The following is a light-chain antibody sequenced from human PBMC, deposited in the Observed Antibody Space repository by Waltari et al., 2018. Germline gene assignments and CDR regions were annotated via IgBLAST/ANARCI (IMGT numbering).Light chain of an antibody. CDR1: TSHIGNTY. Sequence: QSVLTQPPSVSAAPGQKVTISCSGSTSHIGNTYVPWYQQLPGAAPKVFIYETEKRPSGIPDRFSGSKSGTSASLGITGLQTGDEAAYYCGTWDNNLSALVFGGGTKLTVL. V-gene: IGLV1-51*02. CDR2: ETE. CDR3: GTWDNNLSALV. J-gene: IGLJ2*01.